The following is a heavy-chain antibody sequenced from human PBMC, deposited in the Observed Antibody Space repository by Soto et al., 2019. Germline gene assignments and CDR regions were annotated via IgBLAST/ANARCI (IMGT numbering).Heavy chain of an antibody. CDR1: GGTFSSYA. V-gene: IGHV1-69*06. J-gene: IGHJ4*02. CDR3: ASPPPYSSSWYFDY. D-gene: IGHD6-13*01. Sequence: SVKVSCKASGGTFSSYAISWVRQAPGQGLEWMGGIIPIFGTANYAQKFQGRVTITADKSTSTAYMELSSLRSEDTAVYYCASPPPYSSSWYFDYWGQGTLVTVSS. CDR2: IIPIFGTA.